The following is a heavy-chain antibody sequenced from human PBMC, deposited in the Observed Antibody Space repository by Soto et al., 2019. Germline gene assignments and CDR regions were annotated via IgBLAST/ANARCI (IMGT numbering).Heavy chain of an antibody. CDR3: AHDSHGGNTYFGL. D-gene: IGHD1-26*01. CDR2: IYFSGST. CDR1: GVSISSGNFY. V-gene: IGHV4-30-4*01. J-gene: IGHJ4*02. Sequence: VQLQESGPGLVRPSETLSLTCTVSGVSISSGNFYWSWIRQPPGKGLEWIGYIYFSGSTSYSPSLKSRLTISLNTSNNQFSLKLTSVTAADTAVYYCAHDSHGGNTYFGLWGQGALVTVSP.